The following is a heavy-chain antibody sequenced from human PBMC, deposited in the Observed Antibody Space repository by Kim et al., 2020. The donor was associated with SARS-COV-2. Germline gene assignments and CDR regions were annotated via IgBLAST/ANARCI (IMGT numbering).Heavy chain of an antibody. D-gene: IGHD2-21*01. CDR1: GFTFDDYT. J-gene: IGHJ4*02. V-gene: IGHV3-43*01. CDR3: SKDICALNSWFRGDCSPTRDY. CDR2: ISWDGDST. Sequence: GGSLRLSCAASGFTFDDYTMHWVRQAPGKGLEWVSLISWDGDSTYYADSVKGRFTISRDNSKNSLYLQMNSLRTEDTALYYCSKDICALNSWFRGDCSPTRDYWGQGTLVTVSS.